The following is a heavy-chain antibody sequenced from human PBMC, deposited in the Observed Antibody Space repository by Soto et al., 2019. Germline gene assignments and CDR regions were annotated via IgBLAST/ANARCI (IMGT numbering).Heavy chain of an antibody. Sequence: VELVESGGGVVQPGGSLRLSCAASGFTFNTHGMHWVRQAPGKGLEGVAVIWYDGSQRYYADFVRGRFTISRDNSRNTLYLQTTSLRAEDTAVYYCARIADYGDYVTDYWGQGALVTVSS. D-gene: IGHD4-17*01. J-gene: IGHJ4*02. CDR3: ARIADYGDYVTDY. CDR1: GFTFNTHG. CDR2: IWYDGSQR. V-gene: IGHV3-33*01.